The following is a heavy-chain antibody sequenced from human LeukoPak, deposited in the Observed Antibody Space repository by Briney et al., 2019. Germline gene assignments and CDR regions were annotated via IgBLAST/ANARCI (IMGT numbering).Heavy chain of an antibody. D-gene: IGHD6-19*01. V-gene: IGHV3-21*01. CDR1: GFTFSSYS. J-gene: IGHJ4*02. Sequence: GGSLRLSCAASGFTFSSYSMNWVRQAPGKGLEWVSPISSSSSYIYYADSVKGRFIISRDNAKNSLYLQMNSLRAEDTAVYYCARDPRSSGWERGVDYWGQGTLVTVSS. CDR3: ARDPRSSGWERGVDY. CDR2: ISSSSSYI.